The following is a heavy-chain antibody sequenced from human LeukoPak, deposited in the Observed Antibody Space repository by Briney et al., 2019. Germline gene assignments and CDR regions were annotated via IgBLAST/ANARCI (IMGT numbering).Heavy chain of an antibody. J-gene: IGHJ6*02. CDR3: ARDVGYCSGGSCYYYGMDI. V-gene: IGHV3-74*01. D-gene: IGHD2-15*01. Sequence: PGGSLRLSCAASGFTFSTYWMHWVRQAPGKGLVWVSRIRVDESSTNYADSVKGRFTISRDNAKNSLYLQMNSLRAEDTAVYYCARDVGYCSGGSCYYYGMDIWGQGATVTVSS. CDR2: IRVDESST. CDR1: GFTFSTYW.